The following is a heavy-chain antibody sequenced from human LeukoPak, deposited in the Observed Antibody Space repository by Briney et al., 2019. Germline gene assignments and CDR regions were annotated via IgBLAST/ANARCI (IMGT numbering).Heavy chain of an antibody. V-gene: IGHV3-23*01. J-gene: IGHJ4*02. CDR2: ISGSGGST. Sequence: GGSLRLSCAASGFTFSSYAMSWVRQAPGKGLEWVSAISGSGGSTYYADSVKGRFTISRDNSKNTLYLQMNSLRAEDSAVYYCAKRIGGSGSYYYFDYWGQGTLVTVSS. D-gene: IGHD3-10*01. CDR1: GFTFSSYA. CDR3: AKRIGGSGSYYYFDY.